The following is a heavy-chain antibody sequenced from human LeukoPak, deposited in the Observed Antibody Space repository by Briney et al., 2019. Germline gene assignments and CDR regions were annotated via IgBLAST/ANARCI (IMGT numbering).Heavy chain of an antibody. V-gene: IGHV3-21*01. Sequence: PGGSLRLSCAASGFTFSSYSMNWVRQAPGKGLEWVSSISSRSYTYYADAVKGRFTISRDNARNSLYLQMNSLRVEDTALYYCARGGGDIPIDYWGQGTLVAVSS. J-gene: IGHJ4*02. CDR1: GFTFSSYS. D-gene: IGHD2-21*02. CDR2: ISSRSYT. CDR3: ARGGGDIPIDY.